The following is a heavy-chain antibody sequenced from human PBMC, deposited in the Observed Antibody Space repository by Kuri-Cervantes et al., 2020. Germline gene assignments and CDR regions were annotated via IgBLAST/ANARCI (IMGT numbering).Heavy chain of an antibody. CDR2: IYPGYSDT. J-gene: IGHJ3*02. V-gene: IGHV5-51*01. CDR3: ARQPRAGNCSGGSCYSGRDFDI. CDR1: GYSFTSYW. Sequence: KVSRKGSGYSFTSYWIGWVRQVPGTGLEWMGIIYPGYSDTRYNPYFQGQVTISTDKSISTSYLQWSRLKASDTAMYYCARQPRAGNCSGGSCYSGRDFDIWGQGTMVTVSS. D-gene: IGHD2-15*01.